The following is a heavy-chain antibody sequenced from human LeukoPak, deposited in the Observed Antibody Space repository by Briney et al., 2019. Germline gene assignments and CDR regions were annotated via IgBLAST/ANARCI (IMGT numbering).Heavy chain of an antibody. CDR2: ISFDGSNK. CDR3: AKASRYLGSGSYYRDAFDI. Sequence: GGSLRLSCAASGFTFSSYGMHWVRQAPGKGLEWVAVISFDGSNKYYADSVKGRFTVSRDNSKNTLYLQMNSLRAEDTAVYYCAKASRYLGSGSYYRDAFDIWGQGTMVTVSS. V-gene: IGHV3-30*18. D-gene: IGHD3-10*02. J-gene: IGHJ3*02. CDR1: GFTFSSYG.